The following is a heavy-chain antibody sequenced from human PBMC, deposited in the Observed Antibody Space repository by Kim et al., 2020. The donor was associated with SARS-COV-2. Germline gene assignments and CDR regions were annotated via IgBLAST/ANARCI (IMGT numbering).Heavy chain of an antibody. Sequence: DTVKGRFTVSRDNSKNTLYLRMKDRRAEDTAVYYCAKRAGYSSGWYYFDYWGQGTLVTVSS. CDR3: AKRAGYSSGWYYFDY. V-gene: IGHV3-23*03. D-gene: IGHD6-19*01. J-gene: IGHJ4*02.